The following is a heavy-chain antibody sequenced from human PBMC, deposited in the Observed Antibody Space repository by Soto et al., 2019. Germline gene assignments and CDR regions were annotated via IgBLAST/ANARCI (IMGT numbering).Heavy chain of an antibody. CDR1: GGSISSYY. D-gene: IGHD5-18*01. CDR3: ARSRTAMVTLWDY. V-gene: IGHV4-59*01. Sequence: NPSETLSLTCTVSGGSISSYYWSWIRQPPGKGLEWIGYIYYSGSTNYNPSLKSRVTISVDTSKNQFSLKLSSVTAADTAVYYCARSRTAMVTLWDYWGQGTLVTVSS. J-gene: IGHJ4*02. CDR2: IYYSGST.